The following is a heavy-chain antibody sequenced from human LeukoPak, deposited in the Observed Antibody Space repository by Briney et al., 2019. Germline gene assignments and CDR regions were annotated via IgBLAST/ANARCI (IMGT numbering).Heavy chain of an antibody. J-gene: IGHJ5*02. D-gene: IGHD4-11*01. Sequence: PSETLSLTCTVSGGSISNYWSWIRQPPGKGLEWIGYIYYSGSTNYNPSLKSRVTISVDTSKNQFSLKLSSVTAADTAVYYCAREPTVTHNWFDPWGQGALVTVSS. CDR2: IYYSGST. CDR3: AREPTVTHNWFDP. V-gene: IGHV4-59*01. CDR1: GGSISNY.